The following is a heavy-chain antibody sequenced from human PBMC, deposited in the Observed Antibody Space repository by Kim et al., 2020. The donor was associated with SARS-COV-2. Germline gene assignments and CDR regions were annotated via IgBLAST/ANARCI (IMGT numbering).Heavy chain of an antibody. Sequence: TSNAQKFQGRVTMTRDTSTSTVYMELSSLRSEDTAVYYCARGDGGYGVDYWGQGTLVTVSS. J-gene: IGHJ4*02. D-gene: IGHD5-12*01. CDR2: T. V-gene: IGHV1-46*01. CDR3: ARGDGGYGVDY.